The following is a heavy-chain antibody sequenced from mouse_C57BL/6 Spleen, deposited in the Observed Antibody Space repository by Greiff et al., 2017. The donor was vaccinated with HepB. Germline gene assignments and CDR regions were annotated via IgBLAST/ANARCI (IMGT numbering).Heavy chain of an antibody. V-gene: IGHV14-1*01. J-gene: IGHJ3*01. CDR2: IDPEDGDT. Sequence: EVKLKQSGAELVRPGASVKLSCTASGFNIKDYYMHWVKQRPEQGLEWIGRIDPEDGDTEYAPKFQGKATMTADTSSNTAYLQLSSLTSEDTAVYYCTTPITTVPAWFAYWGQGTLVTVSA. CDR3: TTPITTVPAWFAY. CDR1: GFNIKDYY. D-gene: IGHD1-1*01.